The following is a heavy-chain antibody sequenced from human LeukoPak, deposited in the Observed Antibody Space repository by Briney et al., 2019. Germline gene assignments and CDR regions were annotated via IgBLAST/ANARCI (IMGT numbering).Heavy chain of an antibody. CDR2: FDPEDGET. D-gene: IGHD1-1*01. CDR1: GYTLTELS. Sequence: ASVKVSCKVSGYTLTELSMHWVRQAPGQGLEWMGGFDPEDGETIYAQKFQGRVTMTEDTSTDTAYMELSSLRSEDTAVYYCATEAQQTVKDQLFAAFDIWGQGTMVTVSS. CDR3: ATEAQQTVKDQLFAAFDI. J-gene: IGHJ3*02. V-gene: IGHV1-24*01.